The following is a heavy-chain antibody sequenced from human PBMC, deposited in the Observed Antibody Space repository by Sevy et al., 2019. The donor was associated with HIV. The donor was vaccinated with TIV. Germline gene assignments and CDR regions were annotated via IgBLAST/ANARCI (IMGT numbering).Heavy chain of an antibody. J-gene: IGHJ3*02. D-gene: IGHD2-21*01. Sequence: SETLSLTCTVSGGSITSYYWNWIRQRPGKGLEWIGHVFHTGDSNYNHSLKSRITISLATSKNQFSLNLSSLTAADTATYYCARSRAHPRDSDDGFATWGRGTMVTVSS. CDR1: GGSITSYY. CDR3: ARSRAHPRDSDDGFAT. V-gene: IGHV4-59*01. CDR2: VFHTGDS.